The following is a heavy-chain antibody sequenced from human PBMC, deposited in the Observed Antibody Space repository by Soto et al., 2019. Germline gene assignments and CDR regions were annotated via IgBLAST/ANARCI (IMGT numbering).Heavy chain of an antibody. CDR3: AKEKDYDFNWGSDRFTSHY. CDR1: GFTFSSYA. CDR2: ISGSGGTT. J-gene: IGHJ4*02. D-gene: IGHD3-16*02. V-gene: IGHV3-23*01. Sequence: PGGSLRLSCAASGFTFSSYAMSWVRQAPGKGLECVSTISGSGGTTYYADSVKGRFTISRDNSKNTLYLQMNSLRAEDTAVYYCAKEKDYDFNWGSDRFTSHYWGRGTLVTVSS.